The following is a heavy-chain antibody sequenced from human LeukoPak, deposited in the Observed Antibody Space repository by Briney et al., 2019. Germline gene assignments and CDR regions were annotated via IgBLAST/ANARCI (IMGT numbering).Heavy chain of an antibody. CDR2: IKQDGSEK. CDR3: AREGVDTAMVDWDY. J-gene: IGHJ4*02. V-gene: IGHV3-7*01. CDR1: GFTFSSYW. D-gene: IGHD5-18*01. Sequence: GGSLRLSCAASGFTFSSYWMSWVRQVPGKGLEWVANIKQDGSEKYYVDSVKGRFTISRDNAKNSLYLQMNSLRAEDTAVYYCAREGVDTAMVDWDYWGQGTLVTVSS.